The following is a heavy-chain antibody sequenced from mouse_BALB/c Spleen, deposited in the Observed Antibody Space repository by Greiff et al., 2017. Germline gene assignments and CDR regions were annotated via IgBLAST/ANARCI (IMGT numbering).Heavy chain of an antibody. V-gene: IGHV5-17*02. CDR1: GFTFSSFG. CDR2: ISSGSSTI. Sequence: EVKVEESGGGLVQPGGSRKLSCAASGFTFSSFGMHWVRQAPEKGLEWVAYISSGSSTIYYADTVKGRFTISRDNPKNTLFLQMTSLRSEDTAMYYCARDSFAYWGQGTLVTVSA. CDR3: ARDSFAY. J-gene: IGHJ3*01.